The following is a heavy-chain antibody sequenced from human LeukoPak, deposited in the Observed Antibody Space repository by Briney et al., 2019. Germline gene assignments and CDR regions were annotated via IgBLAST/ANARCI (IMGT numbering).Heavy chain of an antibody. CDR1: GFPFNSCW. V-gene: IGHV3-74*01. CDR3: ARGGVNPVDY. Sequence: GGSLRLSCAASGFPFNSCWMHGVRRARGKGGVWVSDMNEWSTTIIYAASVKGRFTISRDNPKSILYLQMTTLRAEDTAMYFCARGGVNPVDYGGQGPLATVS. D-gene: IGHD1-14*01. CDR2: MNEWSTTI. J-gene: IGHJ4*02.